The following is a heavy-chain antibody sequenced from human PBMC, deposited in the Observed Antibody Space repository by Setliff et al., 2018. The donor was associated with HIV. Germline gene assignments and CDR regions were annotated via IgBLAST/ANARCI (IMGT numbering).Heavy chain of an antibody. D-gene: IGHD3-16*01. CDR1: GQFISDGYY. Sequence: SESLSLTCTVSGQFISDGYYWGWIRQPPGKGLEWIGSVYHSGKTYYNPSLKSRVTMSADTSKNQISLMLRSMTAADTAVYYCAKHDFGEGSCFDPWGQGSLVTVSS. J-gene: IGHJ5*02. CDR2: VYHSGKT. V-gene: IGHV4-38-2*02. CDR3: AKHDFGEGSCFDP.